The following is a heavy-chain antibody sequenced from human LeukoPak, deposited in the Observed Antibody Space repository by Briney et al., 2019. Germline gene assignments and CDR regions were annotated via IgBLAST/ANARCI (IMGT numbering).Heavy chain of an antibody. Sequence: GGSLRLSCAAAGFTFDDYAMHWVRQAPGKGLEWVSLISWDGGSTYYADSVKGRFTISRDNSKNSLYLQMNSLRAEDTALYYCAKDGAVVVPAAAVSYYYMDVWGKGTTVTVSS. CDR2: ISWDGGST. CDR1: GFTFDDYA. CDR3: AKDGAVVVPAAAVSYYYMDV. D-gene: IGHD2-2*01. V-gene: IGHV3-43D*04. J-gene: IGHJ6*03.